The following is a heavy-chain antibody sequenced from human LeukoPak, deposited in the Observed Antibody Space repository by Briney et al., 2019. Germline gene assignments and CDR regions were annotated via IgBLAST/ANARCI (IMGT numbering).Heavy chain of an antibody. CDR3: ARYSGSYPHDAFEI. V-gene: IGHV4-59*01. CDR2: IYYSGST. Sequence: SETLSLTCTVSGGSISSYYWSWIRQPPGKGLEWIGYIYYSGSTSYNPSLKSRVTISVDTSKNQISLKLRSVTAADTAVYYCARYSGSYPHDAFEIWGQGTMVTVSS. D-gene: IGHD1-26*01. J-gene: IGHJ3*02. CDR1: GGSISSYY.